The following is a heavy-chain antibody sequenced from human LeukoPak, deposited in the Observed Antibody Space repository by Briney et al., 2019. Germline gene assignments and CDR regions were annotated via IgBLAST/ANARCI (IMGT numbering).Heavy chain of an antibody. CDR3: ARQNYYDSSGYYNFDY. D-gene: IGHD3-22*01. V-gene: IGHV5-51*01. CDR2: IYPGDSDT. Sequence: GESLKISCKGSGYSFTSYWIGWVRQMPGKGLEWMGIIYPGDSDTRYSPSFQGQVTISADKSISTAYLQWSSLKASDTAMYYCARQNYYDSSGYYNFDYWGQGTLVTVSS. CDR1: GYSFTSYW. J-gene: IGHJ4*02.